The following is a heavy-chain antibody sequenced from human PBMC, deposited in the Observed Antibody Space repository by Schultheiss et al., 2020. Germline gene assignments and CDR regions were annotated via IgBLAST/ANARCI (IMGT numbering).Heavy chain of an antibody. J-gene: IGHJ4*02. D-gene: IGHD6-19*01. CDR3: AHETYSSAWYDY. V-gene: IGHV2-5*08. CDR2: IDWDDDK. CDR1: GFSLSTSGMC. Sequence: SGPTLVKPTQTLTLTCTFSGFSLSTSGMCVSWIRQPPGKALEWLARIDWDDDKRYSPSLKSRLIITKDTSKNQVVLTMTNMDPVDTATYYCAHETYSSAWYDYWGQGTLVTFSS.